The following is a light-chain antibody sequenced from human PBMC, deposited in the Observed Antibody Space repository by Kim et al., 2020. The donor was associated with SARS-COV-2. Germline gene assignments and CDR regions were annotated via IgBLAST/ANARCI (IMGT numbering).Light chain of an antibody. CDR2: KAS. Sequence: ESGGDEGTINCRASQSISSWLAWYQQKPGKAPKLLIDKASSLESGVPSRFSGSGSGTEFTLTISSLQPDDFATYYCQQYNSYPITFGQGTRLEIK. CDR3: QQYNSYPIT. V-gene: IGKV1-5*03. CDR1: QSISSW. J-gene: IGKJ5*01.